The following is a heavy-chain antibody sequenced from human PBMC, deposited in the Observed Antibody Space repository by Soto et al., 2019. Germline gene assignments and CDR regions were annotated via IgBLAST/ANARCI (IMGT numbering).Heavy chain of an antibody. Sequence: GASVKVSCKASGGTFSSYAISWVRQAPGQGLEWMGGIIPIFGTANYAQKFQGRVTITADESTSTAYMELSSLRSEDTAVYYCARQYYYDSSYHAFDIWGQGTMVTVSS. CDR1: GGTFSSYA. CDR2: IIPIFGTA. CDR3: ARQYYYDSSYHAFDI. V-gene: IGHV1-69*13. D-gene: IGHD3-22*01. J-gene: IGHJ3*02.